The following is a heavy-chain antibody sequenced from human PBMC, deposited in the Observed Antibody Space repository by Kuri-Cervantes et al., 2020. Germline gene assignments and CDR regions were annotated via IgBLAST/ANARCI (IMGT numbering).Heavy chain of an antibody. CDR2: ISNDGSSY. CDR1: GFTFSTNG. V-gene: IGHV3-33*08. CDR3: ASMALQSFPYYSFGLDV. Sequence: GGSLRLSCAASGFTFSTNGMHWVRQAPGKGLEWVAVISNDGSSYYYTDSVKGRFTISRDNAKNSLYLQMNSLRDEDTAIYYCASMALQSFPYYSFGLDVWGQGTTVTVSS. J-gene: IGHJ6*02. D-gene: IGHD2-15*01.